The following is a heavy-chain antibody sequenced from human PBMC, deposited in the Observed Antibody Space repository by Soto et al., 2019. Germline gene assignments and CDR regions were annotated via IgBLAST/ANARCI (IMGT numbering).Heavy chain of an antibody. D-gene: IGHD5-12*01. J-gene: IGHJ4*02. CDR2: INPSGGST. CDR3: ARAAVEMATILNY. CDR1: GYTFTGYY. Sequence: ASVKVSCKASGYTFTGYYMHWVRQAPGQGLEWMGWINPSGGSTSYAQKFQGRVTMTRDTSTSTVYMELSSLRSEDTAVYYCARAAVEMATILNYWGQGTLVTVSS. V-gene: IGHV1-46*01.